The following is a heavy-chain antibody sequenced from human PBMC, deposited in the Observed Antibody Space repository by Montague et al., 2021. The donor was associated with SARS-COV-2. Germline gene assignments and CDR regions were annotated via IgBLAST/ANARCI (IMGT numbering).Heavy chain of an antibody. Sequence: FLRLSCAASGFTFSSYWMSWVRQAPGKGLEWVANIKQDGSEKYYVDSVKGRFTISRDNAKNSLSLRMNSLRDEDTAVYYCARLVVVAATHYWGQGTLVTVSS. D-gene: IGHD2-15*01. CDR3: ARLVVVAATHY. J-gene: IGHJ4*02. V-gene: IGHV3-7*01. CDR2: IKQDGSEK. CDR1: GFTFSSYW.